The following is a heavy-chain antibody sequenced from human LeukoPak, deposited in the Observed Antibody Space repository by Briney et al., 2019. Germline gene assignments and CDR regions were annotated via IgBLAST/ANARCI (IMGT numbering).Heavy chain of an antibody. Sequence: GGSLRLSCAASGFTFSSYSMNWVRQAPGKGLEWVSYISSSSTIYYADSVKGRFTISRDNAKNSLYLQMNSLRAEDTAVYYCAKGYCSGGSCFFGAYFDYWGQGTLVTVSS. CDR3: AKGYCSGGSCFFGAYFDY. CDR1: GFTFSSYS. J-gene: IGHJ4*02. D-gene: IGHD2-15*01. CDR2: ISSSSTI. V-gene: IGHV3-48*01.